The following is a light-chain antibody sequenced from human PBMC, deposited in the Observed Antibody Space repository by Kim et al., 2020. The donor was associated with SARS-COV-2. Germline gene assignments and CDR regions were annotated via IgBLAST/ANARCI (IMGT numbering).Light chain of an antibody. V-gene: IGLV3-19*01. J-gene: IGLJ3*02. CDR2: GKN. CDR1: SLRSYY. Sequence: AVGQTVRITCQGDSLRSYYASWYQQKPGQAPVLVIYGKNNRPSGIPDRFSGSSSGNTASLTITGAQAEDEADYYWNSRDSSGNHWVFGGGTQLTVL. CDR3: NSRDSSGNHWV.